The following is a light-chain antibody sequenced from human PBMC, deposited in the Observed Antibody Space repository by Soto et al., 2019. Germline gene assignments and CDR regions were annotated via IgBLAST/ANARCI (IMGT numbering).Light chain of an antibody. CDR3: QKYNSAPRT. Sequence: DIQMTQSPSSLSASVGDRVTITCRASQGISNYLAWYQQKPGKVPKLLIYAASTLQSGVPSRFGGSGSGTDFTLTISSLQPEDVATYYCQKYNSAPRTFGPGTKVDIK. CDR1: QGISNY. J-gene: IGKJ3*01. V-gene: IGKV1-27*01. CDR2: AAS.